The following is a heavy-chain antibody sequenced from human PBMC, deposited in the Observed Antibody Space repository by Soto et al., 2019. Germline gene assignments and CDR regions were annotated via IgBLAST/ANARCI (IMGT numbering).Heavy chain of an antibody. V-gene: IGHV1-69*13. J-gene: IGHJ4*02. CDR3: ARIVDCSGGSCYGPKFDY. CDR1: GGTFSSYA. D-gene: IGHD2-15*01. Sequence: GASVKVSCKASGGTFSSYAISWVRQAPGQGLEWMGGIIPIFGTANYAQKSQGRVTITADESTSTAYMELSSLRSEDTAVYYCARIVDCSGGSCYGPKFDYWGQGTLVTVSS. CDR2: IIPIFGTA.